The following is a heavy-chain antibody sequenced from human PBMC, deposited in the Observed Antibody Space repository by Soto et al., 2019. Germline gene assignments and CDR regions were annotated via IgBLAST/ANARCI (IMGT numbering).Heavy chain of an antibody. CDR2: INHSGST. V-gene: IGHV4-34*01. CDR1: GGSFSGYY. D-gene: IGHD3-22*01. J-gene: IGHJ4*02. Sequence: QVQLQQWGAGLLKPSETLSLTCAVYGGSFSGYYWSWIRQPPGKGLEWIGEINHSGSTNYNPSLKSRVSISVDTSKNQFSLKLSSVTAADTAVYYCARGSRDQDYYDSSGYFRLGFDYWGQGTLVTVSS. CDR3: ARGSRDQDYYDSSGYFRLGFDY.